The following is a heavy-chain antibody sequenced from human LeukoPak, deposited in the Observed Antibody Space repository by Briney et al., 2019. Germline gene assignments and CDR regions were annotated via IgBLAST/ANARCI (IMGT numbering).Heavy chain of an antibody. CDR3: ASCLEYCSSTSLGNDAFDI. J-gene: IGHJ3*02. D-gene: IGHD2-2*01. V-gene: IGHV3-30-3*01. CDR2: ISYAGNNK. CDR1: GFTFRNYA. Sequence: GRSLRLSRTASGFTFRNYAMHWVRQAPGKGLEGVAVISYAGNNKYYADSVKGRFTISRDNSKNTLYLQMNSLRAEDTAVYYCASCLEYCSSTSLGNDAFDIWGQGTVVTVSS.